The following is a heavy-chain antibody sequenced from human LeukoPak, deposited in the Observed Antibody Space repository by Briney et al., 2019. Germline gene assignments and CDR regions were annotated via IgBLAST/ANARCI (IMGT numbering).Heavy chain of an antibody. CDR1: GFTFSSYW. D-gene: IGHD6-13*01. CDR3: AREGQQLFYYYYYMDV. CDR2: IKQDGSEK. J-gene: IGHJ6*03. Sequence: PGGSLRLSCAASGFTFSSYWMSWARQAPGKGLEWVANIKQDGSEKYYVDSVKGRFTISRDNAKNSLYLQMNSLRAEDTAVYYCAREGQQLFYYYYYMDVWGKGTTVTVSS. V-gene: IGHV3-7*01.